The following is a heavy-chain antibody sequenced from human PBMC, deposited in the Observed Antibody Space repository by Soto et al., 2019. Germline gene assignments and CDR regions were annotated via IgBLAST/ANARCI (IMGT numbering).Heavy chain of an antibody. CDR2: ITKTGGSV. CDR1: GFAFTDYT. V-gene: IGHV3-48*01. D-gene: IGHD1-7*01. Sequence: EVQLVESGGGLVQPGGSLRLSCAASGFAFTDYTMNWVRQAPGKGLEWVSYITKTGGSVYYADSVKGRFTISRDNAKNSLYLQMNSPRAEDTALYYCARDWNYSFDFWGRGTLVTVSS. J-gene: IGHJ4*02. CDR3: ARDWNYSFDF.